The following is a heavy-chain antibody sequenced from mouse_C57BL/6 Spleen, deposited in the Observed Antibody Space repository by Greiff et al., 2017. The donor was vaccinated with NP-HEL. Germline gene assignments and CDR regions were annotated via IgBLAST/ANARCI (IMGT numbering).Heavy chain of an antibody. Sequence: VQLQQPGAELVKPGASVKLSCKASGYTFTSYWMHWVKQRPGQGLEWIGMIHPNSGSTNYNEKFKSKATLTVDKSSSTAYMQLSSLTSEDSAVYYCARSGYDVYYDFDYWGQGTTLTVSS. V-gene: IGHV1-64*01. CDR1: GYTFTSYW. CDR3: ARSGYDVYYDFDY. CDR2: IHPNSGST. D-gene: IGHD2-3*01. J-gene: IGHJ2*01.